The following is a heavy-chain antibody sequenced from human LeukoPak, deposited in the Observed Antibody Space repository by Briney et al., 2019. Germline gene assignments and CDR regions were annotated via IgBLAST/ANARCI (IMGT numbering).Heavy chain of an antibody. CDR3: ARDAWGHYDILTGKGWFDP. CDR2: INPSGGST. Sequence: ASVKVSCKASGYTFTSYSISWVRQAPGQGLEWMGIINPSGGSTSYAQKFQGRVTMTRDMSTSTVYMELSSLRSEDTAVYYCARDAWGHYDILTGKGWFDPWGQGTLVTVSS. CDR1: GYTFTSYS. J-gene: IGHJ5*02. D-gene: IGHD3-9*01. V-gene: IGHV1-46*01.